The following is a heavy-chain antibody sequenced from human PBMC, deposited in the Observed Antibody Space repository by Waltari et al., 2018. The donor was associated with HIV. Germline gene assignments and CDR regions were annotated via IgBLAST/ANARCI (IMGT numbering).Heavy chain of an antibody. CDR3: AKDKRSGYGGNSVWYFDL. J-gene: IGHJ2*01. V-gene: IGHV3-9*01. CDR1: GFTFDDYA. Sequence: EVQLVESGGGLVQPGRSLRLSCAASGFTFDDYAMHWVRQAPGKGLEWVSGISWNSGTIGDADSVKGRFTISRDNAKNSLYLQMNSLRAEDTALYYCAKDKRSGYGGNSVWYFDLWGRGTLVTVSS. CDR2: ISWNSGTI. D-gene: IGHD4-17*01.